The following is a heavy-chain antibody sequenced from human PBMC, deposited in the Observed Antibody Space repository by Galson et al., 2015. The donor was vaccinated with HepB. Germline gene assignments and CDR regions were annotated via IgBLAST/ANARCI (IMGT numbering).Heavy chain of an antibody. D-gene: IGHD3-10*01. V-gene: IGHV3-53*01. Sequence: SLRLSCAASGFTFSSYAMSWVRQAPGKGLEWVSVIYSGGSTYYADSVKGRFTISRDNSKNTLYLQMNSLRAEDTAAYYCAREVGSGVEGWFDYWGQGTLVTVSS. CDR2: IYSGGST. J-gene: IGHJ4*02. CDR1: GFTFSSYA. CDR3: AREVGSGVEGWFDY.